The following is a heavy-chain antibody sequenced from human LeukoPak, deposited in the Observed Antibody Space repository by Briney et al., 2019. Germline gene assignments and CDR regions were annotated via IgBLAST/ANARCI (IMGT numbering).Heavy chain of an antibody. Sequence: PGGSLRLSCVVSGFNFDNFAMHWVRQPLGKGLEWVAFIRYDGSNKYYADSVKGRFTISRDNSKNTLYLQMNSLRAEDTAVYYCAKDLATWGQGTLVTVSS. V-gene: IGHV3-30*02. CDR2: IRYDGSNK. CDR1: GFNFDNFA. J-gene: IGHJ5*02. CDR3: AKDLAT.